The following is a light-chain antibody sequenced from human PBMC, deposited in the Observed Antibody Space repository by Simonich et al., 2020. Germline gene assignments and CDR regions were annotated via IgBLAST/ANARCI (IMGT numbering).Light chain of an antibody. Sequence: DIVMTQTPLSLSVTPGQPASISCKSSQSLLHSDGKTYLSWYLQKPGRYPQLLINDVSSRFSGVPDRVSGSGSGTDFTLKISRVEAEDVGVYYCMQGIHLLTFGGGTKVEIK. CDR1: QSLLHSDGKTY. J-gene: IGKJ4*01. CDR3: MQGIHLLT. V-gene: IGKV2-29*02. CDR2: DVS.